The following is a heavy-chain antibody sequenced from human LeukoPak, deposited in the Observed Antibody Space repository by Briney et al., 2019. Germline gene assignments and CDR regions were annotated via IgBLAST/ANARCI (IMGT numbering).Heavy chain of an antibody. Sequence: GGSLRLSCAASGFTFSSYGMHWVRQAPGKGLEWVAVIWYDGSNKYYADSVKGRFTISRDNSKNTLCLQMNSLRAEDTAVYYCAKSYGDPVNYYGMDVWGQGTTVTVSS. D-gene: IGHD4-17*01. CDR3: AKSYGDPVNYYGMDV. V-gene: IGHV3-33*06. J-gene: IGHJ6*02. CDR2: IWYDGSNK. CDR1: GFTFSSYG.